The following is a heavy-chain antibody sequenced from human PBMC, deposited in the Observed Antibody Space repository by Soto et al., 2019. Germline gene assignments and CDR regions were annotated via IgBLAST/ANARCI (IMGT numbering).Heavy chain of an antibody. J-gene: IGHJ6*02. Sequence: ASVKASSKASGYTFISYGISGVRQAPGQGLEWIGWISDYNGNTKYAQKLQGRVTMTTDTSTSRAYMELRSLRSDDTAVYYCARDEPIVAGSSGMDVWGQGTTVT. D-gene: IGHD6-19*01. CDR3: ARDEPIVAGSSGMDV. CDR2: ISDYNGNT. V-gene: IGHV1-18*01. CDR1: GYTFISYG.